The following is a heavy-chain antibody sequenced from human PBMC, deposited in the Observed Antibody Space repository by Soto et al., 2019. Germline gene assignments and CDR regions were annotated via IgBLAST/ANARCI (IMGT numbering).Heavy chain of an antibody. V-gene: IGHV1-8*01. CDR1: GYTFTSYD. D-gene: IGHD7-27*01. CDR2: MNPNSGNT. J-gene: IGHJ6*02. Sequence: ASVKVSCKATGYTFTSYDINWVRQATRQGLEWMGWMNPNSGNTGYAQKFQGRVTMTRNTSISTAYMELSSLRSEDTAVYYCARGEVSGDSGGWDYYYGMDVWAKGPRSPSP. CDR3: ARGEVSGDSGGWDYYYGMDV.